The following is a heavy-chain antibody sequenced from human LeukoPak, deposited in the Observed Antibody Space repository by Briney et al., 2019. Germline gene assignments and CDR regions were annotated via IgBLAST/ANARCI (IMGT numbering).Heavy chain of an antibody. V-gene: IGHV5-10-1*01. CDR3: ARGDVVGVDP. CDR2: IDPSDSYT. Sequence: GESLRISCKGSGYSFTSYWISWVRQMPGKGLEWMGRIDPSDSYTNYSPYFQGHVTTSADKSISTACLQWSSLKASDTAMYYCARGDVVGVDPWGQGTLVTVSS. CDR1: GYSFTSYW. J-gene: IGHJ5*02. D-gene: IGHD2-2*01.